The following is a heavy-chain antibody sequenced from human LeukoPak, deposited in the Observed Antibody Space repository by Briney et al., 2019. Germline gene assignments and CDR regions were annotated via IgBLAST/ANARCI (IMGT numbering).Heavy chain of an antibody. V-gene: IGHV3-21*01. D-gene: IGHD2-15*01. CDR3: ARVGIVVVVAYAFDI. CDR2: ISSSSTYI. Sequence: GSLRLSCATSGFSSKNFTMNWVRQAPGKGLEWVSSISSSSTYIYYADSVKGRFTISRDNAKNSLFLQMNSLRAEDTAVYYCARVGIVVVVAYAFDIWGQGTMVTVSS. J-gene: IGHJ3*02. CDR1: GFSSKNFT.